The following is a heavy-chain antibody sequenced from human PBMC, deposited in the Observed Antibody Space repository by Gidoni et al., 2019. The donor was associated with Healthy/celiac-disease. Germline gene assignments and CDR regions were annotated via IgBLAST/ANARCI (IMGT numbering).Heavy chain of an antibody. J-gene: IGHJ6*02. CDR3: EMWVRGDYGMDV. CDR2: ISWNSGSI. D-gene: IGHD3-10*01. V-gene: IGHV3-9*01. CDR1: CFTFDDDA. Sequence: EVQLVDSGGGLVQPGRSLILSFAASCFTFDDDAMHWVRQAPGKGLEWVSGISWNSGSIGYADSVKGRFTISRDNAKNSLYLQMNSLRAEDTALYYCEMWVRGDYGMDVWGQGTTVTVSS.